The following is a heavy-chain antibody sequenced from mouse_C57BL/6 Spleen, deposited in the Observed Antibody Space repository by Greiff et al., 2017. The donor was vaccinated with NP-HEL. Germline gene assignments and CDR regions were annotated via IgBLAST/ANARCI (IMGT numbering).Heavy chain of an antibody. CDR1: GYTFTSYW. J-gene: IGHJ2*01. CDR2: IDPSDSYT. Sequence: QVQLQQPGAELVKPGASVKLSCKASGYTFTSYWMQWVKQRPGQGLEWIGEIDPSDSYTNYNQKFKGKATLTVDTSSSTAYMQLSSLTSEDSAVYYCARLGTTVVEDFDYWGQGTTLTVSS. CDR3: ARLGTTVVEDFDY. D-gene: IGHD1-1*01. V-gene: IGHV1-50*01.